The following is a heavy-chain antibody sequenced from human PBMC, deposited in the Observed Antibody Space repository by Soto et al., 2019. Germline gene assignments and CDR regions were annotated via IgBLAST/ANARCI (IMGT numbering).Heavy chain of an antibody. CDR2: IWSDGNRK. V-gene: IGHV3-33*01. CDR3: VRGGKAAGGFYG. J-gene: IGHJ3*01. Sequence: QVQLVESGGGAVQPGRSLRLSCAASGFTLSDYGMHWVRQAPDKGLEWVAVIWSDGNRKYYADSVKGRFTISRDNPDNPFVLEMNRPTADDTAVNYWVRGGKAAGGFYGWGQGTKVTVS. CDR1: GFTLSDYG. D-gene: IGHD3-16*01.